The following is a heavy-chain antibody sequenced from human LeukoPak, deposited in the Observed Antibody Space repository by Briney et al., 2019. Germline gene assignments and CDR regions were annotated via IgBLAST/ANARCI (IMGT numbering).Heavy chain of an antibody. CDR2: IDPNSGGT. CDR3: ARVGSSSWYNWFDP. CDR1: GYTFTGYY. D-gene: IGHD6-13*01. V-gene: IGHV1-2*04. Sequence: ASVQVSCKASGYTFTGYYMHWVRQAPGQGLEWMGWIDPNSGGTKYAQKFQGWVTMTRDTSISTAYMELSRLRSDDTAVYYCARVGSSSWYNWFDPWGQGTLVTVSS. J-gene: IGHJ5*02.